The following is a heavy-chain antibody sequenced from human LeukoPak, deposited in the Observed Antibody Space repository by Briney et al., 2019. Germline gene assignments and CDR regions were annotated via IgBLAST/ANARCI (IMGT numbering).Heavy chain of an antibody. D-gene: IGHD5-18*01. CDR2: ISAYNGNT. CDR1: GYTFTSYG. V-gene: IGHV1-18*01. Sequence: ASVKVSCKASGYTFTSYGISWVRQAPGQGLEWLGWISAYNGNTNYAQKLQGRVTMTTDTSTSTAYMELRSLRSDDTAVYYCAREGTARGYSYGLDYWGQGTLVTVSS. CDR3: AREGTARGYSYGLDY. J-gene: IGHJ4*02.